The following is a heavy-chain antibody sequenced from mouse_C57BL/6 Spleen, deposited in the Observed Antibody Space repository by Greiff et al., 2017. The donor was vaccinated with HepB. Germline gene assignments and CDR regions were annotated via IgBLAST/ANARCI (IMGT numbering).Heavy chain of an antibody. CDR2: INYDGSST. Sequence: EVKVVESEGGLVQPGSSMKLSCTASGFTFSDYYMAWVRQVPEKGLEWVANINYDGSSTYYLDSLKGRFIISRDNAKNSLYLKMSSLKSEDTATYYGARDRYYYGSSYYVDYWGQGTTLTVSS. J-gene: IGHJ2*01. CDR1: GFTFSDYY. V-gene: IGHV5-16*01. CDR3: ARDRYYYGSSYYVDY. D-gene: IGHD1-1*01.